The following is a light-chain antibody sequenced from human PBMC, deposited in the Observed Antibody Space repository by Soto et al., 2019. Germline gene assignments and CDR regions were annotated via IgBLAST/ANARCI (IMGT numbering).Light chain of an antibody. Sequence: AIQMTQSPSSLSASVGDRVTITCRASQGIRDELGWYQQKPGKAPKLLIYAASNLQSGVPSRFSGSGSGTDFALTISSLQPEDFATYYCLQDYNYPWTFGQGTKVDIK. CDR1: QGIRDE. CDR3: LQDYNYPWT. CDR2: AAS. V-gene: IGKV1-6*01. J-gene: IGKJ1*01.